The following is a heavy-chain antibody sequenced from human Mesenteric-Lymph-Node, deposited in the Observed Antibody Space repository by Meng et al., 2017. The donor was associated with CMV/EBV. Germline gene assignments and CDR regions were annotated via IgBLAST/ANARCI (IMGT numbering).Heavy chain of an antibody. J-gene: IGHJ6*02. CDR1: GFTFSSYS. Sequence: GGSLRLSCAASGFTFSSYSMNWVRQAPGKGLEWVSYISSSSSTIYYADSVKGRFTISRDNAKNSLYLQMNSLRAEDTAVYYCARFITIFGVANYGMDVWGQGTTVTVSS. V-gene: IGHV3-48*04. CDR2: ISSSSSTI. CDR3: ARFITIFGVANYGMDV. D-gene: IGHD3-3*01.